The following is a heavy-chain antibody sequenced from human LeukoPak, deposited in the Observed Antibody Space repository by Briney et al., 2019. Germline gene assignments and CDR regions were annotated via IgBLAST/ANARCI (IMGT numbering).Heavy chain of an antibody. CDR1: GGSISSGSYY. CDR2: LYTSGST. V-gene: IGHV4-61*02. CDR3: ARESIMVRGVVVMGDYMDV. Sequence: PSQTLSLTCTVSGGSISSGSYYWNWIRLPAGKGLEWIGRLYTSGSTNYNPSLKSRVTISLDTSKNQFSLKLNSVTAADTAVYYCARESIMVRGVVVMGDYMDVWGKGTTVTISS. D-gene: IGHD3-10*01. J-gene: IGHJ6*03.